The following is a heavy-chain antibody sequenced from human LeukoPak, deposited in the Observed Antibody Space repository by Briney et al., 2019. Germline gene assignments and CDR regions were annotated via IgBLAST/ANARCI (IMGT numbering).Heavy chain of an antibody. Sequence: SETLSLTCTVSGGSISSYYWSWIRQPPGKGLEWIGYIYYSGSTNYNPSLKSRVTISVDTSKNQFSLKLSSVTAADTAVYYCAREYGDIGMDVWGQGTTVTVSS. J-gene: IGHJ6*02. CDR1: GGSISSYY. D-gene: IGHD4-17*01. CDR2: IYYSGST. V-gene: IGHV4-59*12. CDR3: AREYGDIGMDV.